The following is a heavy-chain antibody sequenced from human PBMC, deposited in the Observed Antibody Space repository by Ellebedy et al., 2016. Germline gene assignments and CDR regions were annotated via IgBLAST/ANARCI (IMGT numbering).Heavy chain of an antibody. D-gene: IGHD3-22*01. J-gene: IGHJ4*02. V-gene: IGHV1-18*01. Sequence: ASVKVSXKASGYTFTSYGISWVRQAPGQGFEWMGWISAYNGNTNYAQKLQGRVTMTTDTSTSTAYMELRSLRSDDTAVYYCARIYYDSSGYYYFDYWGQGTLVTVSS. CDR2: ISAYNGNT. CDR1: GYTFTSYG. CDR3: ARIYYDSSGYYYFDY.